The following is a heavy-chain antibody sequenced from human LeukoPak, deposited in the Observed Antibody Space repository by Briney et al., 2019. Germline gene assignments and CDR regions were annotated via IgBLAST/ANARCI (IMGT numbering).Heavy chain of an antibody. CDR3: ARRDTAMVGYFDL. D-gene: IGHD5-18*01. V-gene: IGHV4-59*01. CDR1: GGSISSYY. Sequence: SETLSLTCTVSGGSISSYYWSWIRQPPGKGLEWIRYIYYSGSTNYNPSLKSRVTISVDTSKNQFSLKLSSVTAADTAVYYCARRDTAMVGYFDLWGRGTLVTVSS. J-gene: IGHJ2*01. CDR2: IYYSGST.